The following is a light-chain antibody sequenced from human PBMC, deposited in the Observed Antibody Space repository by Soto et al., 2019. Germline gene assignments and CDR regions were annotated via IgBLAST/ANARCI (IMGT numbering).Light chain of an antibody. CDR3: GTWDTSLSVV. Sequence: QSVLTQPPSVSAAPGQMVTISCSGSSSNIGNNYVSWYQQLPGTAPKLLIYESDKRPSGIPDRFSGSKSDTSATLGIAGLQTGDEADYYCGTWDTSLSVVFGGGTKLTVL. CDR1: SSNIGNNY. V-gene: IGLV1-51*02. CDR2: ESD. J-gene: IGLJ2*01.